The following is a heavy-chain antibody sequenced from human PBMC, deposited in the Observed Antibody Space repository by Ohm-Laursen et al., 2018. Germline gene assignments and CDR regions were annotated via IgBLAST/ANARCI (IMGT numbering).Heavy chain of an antibody. CDR1: GFTFSDYY. V-gene: IGHV3-11*04. CDR2: ISSSSVTI. Sequence: SLRLSCSASGFTFSDYYMSWIRQTPGKGLEWLAYISSSSVTIYYADSVKGRFTISRDNANNSLYLQMNSLRVEDTAVYYCASPYSGSSDYDSSFAFGIWGQGTVVTVSS. J-gene: IGHJ3*02. CDR3: ASPYSGSSDYDSSFAFGI. D-gene: IGHD3-22*01.